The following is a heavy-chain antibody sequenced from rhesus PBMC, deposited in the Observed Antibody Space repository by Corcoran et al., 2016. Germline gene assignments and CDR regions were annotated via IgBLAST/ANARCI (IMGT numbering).Heavy chain of an antibody. Sequence: QVTLKESGPALVKPTQTLTLTCTFSGFSLSTSGLGLGWNRQPPRKTLAWLAHIYCNNDKYYSTSLKVRLTISKDTSKNQVFLTMTNMDPVDTATYYCARRYCTSTTCYDGYYFDYWGQGVLVTVSS. CDR3: ARRYCTSTTCYDGYYFDY. CDR1: GFSLSTSGLG. CDR2: IYCNNDK. V-gene: IGHV2-1*01. D-gene: IGHD2-2*01. J-gene: IGHJ4*01.